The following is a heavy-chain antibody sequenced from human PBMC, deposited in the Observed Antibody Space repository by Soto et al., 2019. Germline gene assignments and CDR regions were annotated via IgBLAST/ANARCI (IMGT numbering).Heavy chain of an antibody. Sequence: GGSLRLSCAASGFTFSSYGMHWVRQAPGKGLEWVAVIWYDGSNKYYADSVKGRFTISRDNSKNTLYLQMNSLRAEDTAVYYCARAELGYCSGGSCYSFDDYWGQGTLVTVSS. CDR1: GFTFSSYG. V-gene: IGHV3-33*01. D-gene: IGHD2-15*01. J-gene: IGHJ4*02. CDR3: ARAELGYCSGGSCYSFDDY. CDR2: IWYDGSNK.